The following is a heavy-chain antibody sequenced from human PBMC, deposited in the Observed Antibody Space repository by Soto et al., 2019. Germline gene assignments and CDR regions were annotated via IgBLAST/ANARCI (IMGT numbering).Heavy chain of an antibody. V-gene: IGHV4-59*01. J-gene: IGHJ6*02. CDR3: ARGEWFLRGYGMDV. D-gene: IGHD3-3*01. Sequence: QVQLQESGPGLVKPSETLSLTCSVSGDSISTAYWSWIRQPPGKRLEYIGFIYNGGSPTYNPSLESRGTLSPDTSKNQFSLKLSSVTAADTAVYYCARGEWFLRGYGMDVWGRGTTVTVS. CDR2: IYNGGSP. CDR1: GDSISTAY.